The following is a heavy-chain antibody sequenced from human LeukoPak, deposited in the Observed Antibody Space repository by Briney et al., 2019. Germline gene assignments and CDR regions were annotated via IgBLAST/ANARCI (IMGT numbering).Heavy chain of an antibody. D-gene: IGHD4-17*01. J-gene: IGHJ5*02. CDR2: IYHSGST. Sequence: SETLSLTCAVYGGSFSSNNWWSWVRQPPGKGLEWIGEIYHSGSTNYNPSLKSRVTISVDMSKNQFSLKLSSVTAADTAVYYCARETTVTGFDPWGQGTLVTVSS. CDR1: GGSFSSNNW. V-gene: IGHV4-4*02. CDR3: ARETTVTGFDP.